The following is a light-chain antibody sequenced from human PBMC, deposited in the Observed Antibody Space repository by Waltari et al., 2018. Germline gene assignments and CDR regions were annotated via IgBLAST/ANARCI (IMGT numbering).Light chain of an antibody. J-gene: IGLJ3*02. V-gene: IGLV1-40*01. CDR2: GSS. CDR3: QTYDGRISAWV. Sequence: QSVLTQPPSVSGAPGQRVTISCSGGSSNIGANYDVQWYQQFPGTAPKLLIYGSSNRPSGVPDRVSGSKSGTSASLDISVLQAEDEADYYCQTYDGRISAWVFGGGTKLTVL. CDR1: SSNIGANYD.